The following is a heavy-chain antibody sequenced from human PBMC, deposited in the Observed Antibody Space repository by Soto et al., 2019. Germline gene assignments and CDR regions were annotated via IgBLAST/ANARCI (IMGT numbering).Heavy chain of an antibody. CDR2: INHSGFT. CDR1: DGSLSGHY. Sequence: SETLSLTCVVSDGSLSGHYCSWIRQPPGKRLEWIAEINHSGFTNYNPSFKSRVTISRDTSTNQISLKLTSVTAADSAVYYCARAAVRQGATLFDFWGQGTLVTVS. D-gene: IGHD1-26*01. V-gene: IGHV4-34*01. CDR3: ARAAVRQGATLFDF. J-gene: IGHJ4*02.